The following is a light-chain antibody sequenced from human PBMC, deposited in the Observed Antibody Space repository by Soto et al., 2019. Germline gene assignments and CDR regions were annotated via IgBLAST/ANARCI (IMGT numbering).Light chain of an antibody. V-gene: IGKV1-9*01. CDR2: AAS. Sequence: IQLTQSPSSLSASVGDRVTITCRASQDISSNLAWYQQKLGKAPKLLIFAASTLHSGVPSRFSGSGSGTDFTLTISSLQPDDFATYYCQQLTTYPRTFGQGTKVDIK. CDR3: QQLTTYPRT. CDR1: QDISSN. J-gene: IGKJ1*01.